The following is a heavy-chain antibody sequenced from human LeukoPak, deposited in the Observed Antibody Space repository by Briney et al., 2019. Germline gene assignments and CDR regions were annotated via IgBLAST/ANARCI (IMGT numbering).Heavy chain of an antibody. CDR1: GFTFSSYS. J-gene: IGHJ3*02. Sequence: PGGSLRLSCAASGFTFSSYSMHWVRQAPGKGLEYVSAISSNGGSTYYANSVKGRFTISRDNSKNTLYLQMGSLRAEDTAVYYCAKSRSDYYDSSGYSGAFDIWGQGTMVTVSS. V-gene: IGHV3-64*01. CDR2: ISSNGGST. D-gene: IGHD3-22*01. CDR3: AKSRSDYYDSSGYSGAFDI.